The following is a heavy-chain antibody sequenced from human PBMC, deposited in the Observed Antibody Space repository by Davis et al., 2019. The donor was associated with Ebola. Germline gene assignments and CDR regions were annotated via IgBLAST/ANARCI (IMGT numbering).Heavy chain of an antibody. CDR1: GLILSGSS. CDR3: IAGTSVDY. Sequence: GESLKISCAASGLILSGSSLHWVRQASGKGLEWVGRIRNKNDGDVTAYAASVKGRFTISRDDSKNTAYLQMNSLKTEDTAVYYCIAGTSVDYWGQGTLVTVSS. V-gene: IGHV3-73*01. D-gene: IGHD6-13*01. CDR2: IRNKNDGDVT. J-gene: IGHJ4*02.